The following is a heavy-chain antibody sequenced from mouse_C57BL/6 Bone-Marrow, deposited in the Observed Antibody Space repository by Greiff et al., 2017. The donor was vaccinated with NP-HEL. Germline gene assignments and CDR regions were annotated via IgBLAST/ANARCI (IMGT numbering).Heavy chain of an antibody. D-gene: IGHD4-1*01. V-gene: IGHV1-19*01. Sequence: EVQLVESGPVLVKPGASVKMSCKASGYTFTDYYMNWVKQSHGKSLEWIGVINPYNGGTSYNQKFKGKATLTVDKSSSTAYMELNSLTSEDSAVYYCARKLGIDYWGQGTTLTVSS. J-gene: IGHJ2*01. CDR3: ARKLGIDY. CDR2: INPYNGGT. CDR1: GYTFTDYY.